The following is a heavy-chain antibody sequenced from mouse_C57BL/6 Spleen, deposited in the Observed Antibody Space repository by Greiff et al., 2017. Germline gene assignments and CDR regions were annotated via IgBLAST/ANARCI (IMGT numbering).Heavy chain of an antibody. V-gene: IGHV1-59*01. D-gene: IGHD1-1*01. CDR3: AIQVDPTVVSSRPY. CDR1: GYTFTSYW. J-gene: IGHJ2*01. CDR2: IDPSDSYP. Sequence: QVQLQQPGAELVRPGTSVKLSCKASGYTFTSYWMHWVKQRPGQGLEWIGVIDPSDSYPNYNQKFKGKATLTVDTSSSTAYMQLSSLTSEDSAVYYCAIQVDPTVVSSRPYWGQGTTLTVSS.